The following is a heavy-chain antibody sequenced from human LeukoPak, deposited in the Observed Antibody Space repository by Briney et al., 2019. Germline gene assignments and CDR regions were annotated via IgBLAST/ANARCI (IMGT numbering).Heavy chain of an antibody. CDR3: ATSRGSPWDYFDY. CDR1: GGTFSSYA. Sequence: SVKVSCKASGGTFSSYAISWVRQAPGQGLEWMGGIIPIFGTANYAQKFQGRVTITADESTSTAYMELSSLRSEDTAVYYYATSRGSPWDYFDYWGQGTLVTVSS. CDR2: IIPIFGTA. D-gene: IGHD6-25*01. J-gene: IGHJ4*02. V-gene: IGHV1-69*01.